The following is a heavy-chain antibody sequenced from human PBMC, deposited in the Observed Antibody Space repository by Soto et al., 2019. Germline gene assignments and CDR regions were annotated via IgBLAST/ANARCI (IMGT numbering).Heavy chain of an antibody. D-gene: IGHD6-19*01. CDR2: ISYDVTNK. CDR1: GFSFSSYG. Sequence: QVQLVESGGGVVQPGRSLRLSCAASGFSFSSYGMHWVRQAPGKGLEWVAVISYDVTNKYYADSVKGRFTISRDNSKNTMYLQMNSLRAEDTAVYYCAKDLRIAVAGTDYFDYWGQGTLVTVSS. V-gene: IGHV3-30*18. CDR3: AKDLRIAVAGTDYFDY. J-gene: IGHJ4*02.